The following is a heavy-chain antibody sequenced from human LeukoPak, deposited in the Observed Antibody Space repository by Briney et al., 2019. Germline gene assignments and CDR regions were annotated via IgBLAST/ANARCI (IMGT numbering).Heavy chain of an antibody. V-gene: IGHV1-69*13. D-gene: IGHD6-13*01. Sequence: SVKVSCKASGGTFSSYAISWVRQAPGQGLEWMGGIIPIFGTANYAQKFQGRVTITADESTSTAYMELSRLRSDDTAVYYCARAIAAAGSPFDPWGQGTLVTVSS. CDR3: ARAIAAAGSPFDP. CDR1: GGTFSSYA. J-gene: IGHJ5*02. CDR2: IIPIFGTA.